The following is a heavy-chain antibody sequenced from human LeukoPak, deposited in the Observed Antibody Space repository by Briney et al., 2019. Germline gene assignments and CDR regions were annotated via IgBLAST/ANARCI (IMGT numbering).Heavy chain of an antibody. CDR2: ISSSGTTI. CDR1: GFTFSDYY. Sequence: GGSLRLSCAASGFTFSDYYMTWIRQAPGKGLEWVSHISSSGTTIYYTDSVKGRFTISRDNAKNSLYLQMNSLRAEDTAIYYCARDFTQYYDILTGRPTLGHWGQGTLVTVSS. CDR3: ARDFTQYYDILTGRPTLGH. J-gene: IGHJ4*02. D-gene: IGHD3-9*01. V-gene: IGHV3-11*01.